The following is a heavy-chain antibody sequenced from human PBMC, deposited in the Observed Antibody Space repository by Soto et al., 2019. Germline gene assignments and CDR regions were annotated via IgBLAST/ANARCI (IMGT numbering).Heavy chain of an antibody. V-gene: IGHV1-69*01. CDR2: SIPIFGTA. CDR1: GVTLSSYA. J-gene: IGHJ4*02. CDR3: ARDRRTMLEAGATFDY. Sequence: QVQLVQSGAELKKPGSSVKVSCKVSGVTLSSYAISWVRQAPGQGLEWMGGSIPIFGTANHAHNFQGRVTFTADESTSTVYTELSGLRSEDTATYYCARDRRTMLEAGATFDYWGQGTRVTVSS. D-gene: IGHD2-8*01.